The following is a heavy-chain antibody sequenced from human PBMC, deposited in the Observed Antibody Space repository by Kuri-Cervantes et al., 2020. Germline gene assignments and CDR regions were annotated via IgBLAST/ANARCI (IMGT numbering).Heavy chain of an antibody. D-gene: IGHD2-2*01. CDR3: ARGFRGGAAAATDYFDY. J-gene: IGHJ4*02. CDR1: GGSISSSSYY. CDR2: IYYSGST. Sequence: SETLSLTCTVSGGSISSSSYYWGWIRQPPGKGLEWIGSIYYSGSTYYNPSLKSRVTISVDTSKNQFSLKLSSVTAADTAVYYCARGFRGGAAAATDYFDYWGQGTLVTGLL. V-gene: IGHV4-39*07.